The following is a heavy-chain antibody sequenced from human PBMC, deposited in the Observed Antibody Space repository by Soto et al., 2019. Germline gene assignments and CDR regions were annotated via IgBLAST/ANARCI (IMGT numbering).Heavy chain of an antibody. Sequence: QVQLQESGPGLVKPSQTLSLTCTVSGGSISSGGYYWSWIRQHPGKGLEWIGYIYYSGSTYYNPSLKSRVTITVDPSKNQFSLKLSSVTAADTAVYYCARGPGTVTTIPGCDYWGQGTLVTVSS. CDR1: GGSISSGGYY. CDR2: IYYSGST. J-gene: IGHJ4*02. D-gene: IGHD4-17*01. CDR3: ARGPGTVTTIPGCDY. V-gene: IGHV4-31*03.